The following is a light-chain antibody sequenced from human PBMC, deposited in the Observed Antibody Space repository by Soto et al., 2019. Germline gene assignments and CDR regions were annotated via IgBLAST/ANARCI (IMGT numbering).Light chain of an antibody. Sequence: QSVLTQPPSASGTPGQRVNISCSGSSSNIGSNTVNWYQQLRGTAPKLLIYSNNQRPSGVPDRFSGSKSGTSASLAISGLQSEEEADYYCAAWDDSLNGHVVFGGGTKLTVL. CDR2: SNN. CDR1: SSNIGSNT. V-gene: IGLV1-44*01. J-gene: IGLJ2*01. CDR3: AAWDDSLNGHVV.